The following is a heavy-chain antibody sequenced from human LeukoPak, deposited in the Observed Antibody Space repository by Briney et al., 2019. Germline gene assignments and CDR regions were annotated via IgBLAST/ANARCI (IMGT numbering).Heavy chain of an antibody. CDR2: FYHGGST. CDR1: GYSISTGYY. J-gene: IGHJ4*02. Sequence: SETLSLTCTVSGYSISTGYYWDWIRQPPGKGLEWIGTFYHGGSTYYNPSLKSRVTISVDTSKNQFSLNLTSVTAADTAIYYCARDEHDFLTGFRVWGQGTLVTVSS. CDR3: ARDEHDFLTGFRV. D-gene: IGHD3-9*01. V-gene: IGHV4-38-2*02.